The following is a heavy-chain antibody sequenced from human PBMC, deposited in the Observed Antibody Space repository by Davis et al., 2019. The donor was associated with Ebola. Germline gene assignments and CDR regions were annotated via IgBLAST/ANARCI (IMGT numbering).Heavy chain of an antibody. V-gene: IGHV3-9*03. CDR2: ISWNSGSL. J-gene: IGHJ3*02. CDR1: GFTFSSYA. D-gene: IGHD7-27*01. CDR3: AKDILRELGYAFDI. Sequence: PGGSLRLSCAASGFTFSSYAMHWVRQAPGKGLEWVSGISWNSGSLGYADSVKGRFTISRDNAKNSLYLQMNSLRAEDMALYYCAKDILRELGYAFDIWGQGTMVTVSS.